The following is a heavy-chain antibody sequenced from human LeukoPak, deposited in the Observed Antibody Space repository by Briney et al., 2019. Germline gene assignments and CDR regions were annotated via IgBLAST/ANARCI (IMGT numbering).Heavy chain of an antibody. CDR2: ISSSSSYI. V-gene: IGHV3-21*01. CDR1: GFTFSSYG. J-gene: IGHJ4*02. Sequence: GGTLRLSCAASGFTFSSYGMSWVRQAPGKGLEWVSSISSSSSYIYYADSVKGRFTISRDNAKNSLSLQVNSLRAEDTAVYYCARSRSGYYEDYWGQGTLVTVSS. CDR3: ARSRSGYYEDY. D-gene: IGHD3-22*01.